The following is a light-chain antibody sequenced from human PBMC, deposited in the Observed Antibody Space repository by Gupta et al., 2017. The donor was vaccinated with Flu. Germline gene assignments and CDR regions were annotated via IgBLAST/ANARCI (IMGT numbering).Light chain of an antibody. CDR3: QQNGSSPFT. V-gene: IGKV3-20*01. CDR1: PRISSSY. CDR2: AAS. Sequence: SGGDGTPSPRASPRISSSYLARYQQKPGHAPTLLIYAASSRPTGIPDRFSGSGSGTDFTLTISRLEPEDFAMYYCQQNGSSPFTFGHGTKVDIK. J-gene: IGKJ3*01.